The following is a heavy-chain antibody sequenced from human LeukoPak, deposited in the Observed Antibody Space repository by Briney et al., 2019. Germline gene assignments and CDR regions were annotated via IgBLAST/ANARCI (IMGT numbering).Heavy chain of an antibody. D-gene: IGHD5-24*01. CDR1: GFTFSSYS. V-gene: IGHV3-48*04. Sequence: GGSLRLSCAASGFTFSSYSMNWVRQAPGKGLEWVSYISSSSYTIYYADSVKGRFTISRDNAKNSLYLQMNSPRAEDTAVHYCARAAGEMATIRYWGQGTLVTVSS. CDR3: ARAAGEMATIRY. J-gene: IGHJ4*02. CDR2: ISSSSYTI.